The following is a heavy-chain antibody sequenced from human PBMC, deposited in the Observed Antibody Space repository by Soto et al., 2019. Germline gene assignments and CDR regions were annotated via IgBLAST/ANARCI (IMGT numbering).Heavy chain of an antibody. J-gene: IGHJ5*02. D-gene: IGHD7-27*01. CDR1: GDTFDTDS. CDR2: IIPMLEKP. CDR3: ARLGRGAFDP. V-gene: IGHV1-69*01. Sequence: QVQLVQSGAEVRKPGSSVKVSCQASGDTFDTDSINWVRQAPGQGLEWMGEIIPMLEKPSYAQTLQDRVTITADASAKRVYMELRSLRSEDTAVYFCARLGRGAFDPWGQGTPVTVSS.